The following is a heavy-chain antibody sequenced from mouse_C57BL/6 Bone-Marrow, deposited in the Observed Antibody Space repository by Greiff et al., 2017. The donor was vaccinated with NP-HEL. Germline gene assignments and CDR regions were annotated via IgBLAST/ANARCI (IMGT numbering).Heavy chain of an antibody. Sequence: QVQLQQSGPELVKPGASVKLSCKASGYTFTSYDINWVKQRPGQGLEWIGWIYPRDGSTKYNEKFKGKATLTVDTSSSTAYLELPSLTSEDSAVYFCSRSHLLRPFAYWGQGTLVTVSA. V-gene: IGHV1-85*01. CDR1: GYTFTSYD. CDR3: SRSHLLRPFAY. J-gene: IGHJ3*01. CDR2: IYPRDGST. D-gene: IGHD1-2*01.